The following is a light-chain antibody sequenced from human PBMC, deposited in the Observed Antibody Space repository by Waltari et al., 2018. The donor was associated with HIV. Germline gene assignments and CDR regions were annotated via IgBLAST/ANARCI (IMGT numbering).Light chain of an antibody. CDR2: DVS. CDR1: SSNVGTYNS. CDR3: CSYAGSYSFV. V-gene: IGLV2-11*01. Sequence: QSALTQPRSVSGSPGQSVTISCTGTSSNVGTYNSVSWYKPHPGEAPKVMIYDVSQRPSGVPDRFSGSKSGNTASLTISGLQAEDEADYYCCSYAGSYSFVFGTGTKVTV. J-gene: IGLJ1*01.